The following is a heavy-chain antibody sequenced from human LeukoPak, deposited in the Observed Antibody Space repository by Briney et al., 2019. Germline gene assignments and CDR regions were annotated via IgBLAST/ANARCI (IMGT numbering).Heavy chain of an antibody. CDR2: TYYRSKWYN. CDR3: ARVGLDKTGGWYPPGELAFDY. CDR1: GDSVSSNSAT. V-gene: IGHV6-1*01. J-gene: IGHJ4*02. D-gene: IGHD6-19*01. Sequence: SQTLSLTCAISGDSVSSNSATWNWIRQSPSRGLEWLGRTYYRSKWYNDYAVSVKSRITINPDTSKNQFSLQLNSVTPEDTAVYYCARVGLDKTGGWYPPGELAFDYWGQGTLVTVSS.